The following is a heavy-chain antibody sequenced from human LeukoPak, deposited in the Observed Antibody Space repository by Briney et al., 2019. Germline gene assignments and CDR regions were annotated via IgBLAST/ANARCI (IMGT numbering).Heavy chain of an antibody. D-gene: IGHD6-13*01. CDR3: ARARIAAAGNFDY. CDR1: GGTFSSYA. Sequence: ASVKVSCKASGGTFSSYAISWVRQAPGQGLEWMGGIIPIFGTANYAQKFQGRVTITADESTSTAYIELSSLRSEDTAVYYCARARIAAAGNFDYWGQGTLVTVSS. CDR2: IIPIFGTA. V-gene: IGHV1-69*13. J-gene: IGHJ4*02.